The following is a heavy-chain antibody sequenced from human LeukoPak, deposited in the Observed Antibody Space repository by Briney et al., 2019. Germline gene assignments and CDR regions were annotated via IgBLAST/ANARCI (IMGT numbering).Heavy chain of an antibody. Sequence: GGSLRLSCAASGFTCSSYGMHWVRQAPGKGLEWVAVIWYDGRNKYYADSVKGRFTISRDNSKNTLYLQMNSLRAEDTAVYYCAREYPPRYYYDSSGYLDYWGQGTLVTVSS. CDR2: IWYDGRNK. D-gene: IGHD3-22*01. CDR1: GFTCSSYG. V-gene: IGHV3-33*01. CDR3: AREYPPRYYYDSSGYLDY. J-gene: IGHJ4*02.